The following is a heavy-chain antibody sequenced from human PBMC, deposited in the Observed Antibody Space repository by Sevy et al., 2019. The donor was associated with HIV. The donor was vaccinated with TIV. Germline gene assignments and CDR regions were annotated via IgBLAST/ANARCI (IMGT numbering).Heavy chain of an antibody. CDR1: GFTFPIYS. V-gene: IGHV3-30*04. CDR3: ARVAVEYCTNDCYHRFDH. CDR2: ISYDGNYK. D-gene: IGHD2-8*01. J-gene: IGHJ4*02. Sequence: GGSLRLSCVASGFTFPIYSVLWVRQAPGKGLEWLTLISYDGNYKYYADSVKGRFTISRDKSNNIVYLQMSSLGVEDTALYFCARVAVEYCTNDCYHRFDHWGLGTLVTVSS.